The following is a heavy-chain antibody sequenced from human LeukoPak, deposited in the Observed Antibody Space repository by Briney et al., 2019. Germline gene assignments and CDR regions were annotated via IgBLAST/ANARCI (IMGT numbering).Heavy chain of an antibody. Sequence: GGSLRLSCAVSGFTFSGSAIHWVRQASGRGLEWVGRIRSKTNDYATAYAASVRGRFTVSRDDSENTAYLQMNSLKTEDTAVYYCTRLHSRVGVAFDIWGLGTMVTVSS. V-gene: IGHV3-73*01. CDR1: GFTFSGSA. CDR2: IRSKTNDYAT. CDR3: TRLHSRVGVAFDI. J-gene: IGHJ3*02.